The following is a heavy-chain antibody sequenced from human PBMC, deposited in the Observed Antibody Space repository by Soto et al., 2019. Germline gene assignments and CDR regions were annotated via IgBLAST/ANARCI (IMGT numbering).Heavy chain of an antibody. CDR2: ISYDGSNK. Sequence: QVQLVESGGGVVQPGRSLRLSCAASGFTFSSYGMHWVRQAPGKGLEWVAVISYDGSNKYYADSVKGRFTISRDNSKNTLYLQMNSLRAEETAVYYCAKAGIAVSWCMDVWGQGTTVTVSS. J-gene: IGHJ6*02. D-gene: IGHD6-19*01. V-gene: IGHV3-30*18. CDR3: AKAGIAVSWCMDV. CDR1: GFTFSSYG.